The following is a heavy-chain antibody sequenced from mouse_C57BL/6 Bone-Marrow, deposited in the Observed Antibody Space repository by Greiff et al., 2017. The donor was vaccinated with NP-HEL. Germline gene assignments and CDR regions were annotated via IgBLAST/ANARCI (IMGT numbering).Heavy chain of an antibody. V-gene: IGHV10-3*01. CDR3: VRDAHYYGSSPFAY. D-gene: IGHD1-1*01. CDR2: IRSKSSNYAT. J-gene: IGHJ3*01. Sequence: DVMLVESGGGLVQPKGSLKLSCAASGFTFNTYAMHWVRQAPGKGLEWVARIRSKSSNYATYYADSVKDRFTISRDDSQSMLYLQMNNLKTDDTAMYYCVRDAHYYGSSPFAYWGQGTLVTVSA. CDR1: GFTFNTYA.